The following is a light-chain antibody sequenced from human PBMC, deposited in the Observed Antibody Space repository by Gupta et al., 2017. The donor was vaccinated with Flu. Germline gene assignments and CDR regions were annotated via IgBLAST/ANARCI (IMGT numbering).Light chain of an antibody. CDR2: EVN. Sequence: QSALTQPASVSGSPGQSITISCTGTGSDVGGYNYVSWYQQHPGNAPKVMIYEVNNRPSGVSYRFSGSKSGNTASLTISGLQAEDEADYYCSSYTRTSTWVFGGGTKVTVL. J-gene: IGLJ3*02. CDR1: GSDVGGYNY. CDR3: SSYTRTSTWV. V-gene: IGLV2-14*01.